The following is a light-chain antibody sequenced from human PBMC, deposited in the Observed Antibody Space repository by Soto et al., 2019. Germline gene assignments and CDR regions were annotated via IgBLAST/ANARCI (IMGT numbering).Light chain of an antibody. CDR2: SDN. CDR1: SSNIGTNT. J-gene: IGLJ3*02. CDR3: ATWDDSLDGLV. Sequence: QSVLTQPPSASGTPGQRVIMSCSGSSSNIGTNTVSWYQHLPTTAPKLLIYSDNQRPSGVPDRFSGSKSGTSASLAISGLQSEDEADYYCATWDDSLDGLVFGGGTKLTVL. V-gene: IGLV1-44*01.